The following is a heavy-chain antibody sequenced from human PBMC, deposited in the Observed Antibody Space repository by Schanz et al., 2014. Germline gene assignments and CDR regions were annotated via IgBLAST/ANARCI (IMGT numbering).Heavy chain of an antibody. CDR2: IGSSSSRI. V-gene: IGHV3-48*01. CDR3: ARPPHDSSGYYPFDY. J-gene: IGHJ4*02. D-gene: IGHD3-22*01. Sequence: EVQLLESGGGLVQPGGSLRLSCAASGFMFSSYGMHWVRQAPGKGLEWISYIGSSSSRIDHADSVKGRFTISRDNAKNTLYLQMNSLRAEDTAVYYCARPPHDSSGYYPFDYWGQGTLVTVSS. CDR1: GFMFSSYG.